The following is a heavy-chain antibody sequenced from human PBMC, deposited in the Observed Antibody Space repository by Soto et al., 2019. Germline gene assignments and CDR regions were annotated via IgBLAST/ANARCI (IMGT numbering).Heavy chain of an antibody. D-gene: IGHD3-10*01. Sequence: SETLSLTCTVSGGSISSGGYYWSWIRQHPGKGLEWIGYIYYSGSTYYNPSLKSRVTISVDTSKNQFSLKLSSVTAADTAVYYCARGQPSLLWFGELSHWFAPWGQGTLVTVSS. CDR3: ARGQPSLLWFGELSHWFAP. V-gene: IGHV4-31*03. J-gene: IGHJ5*02. CDR2: IYYSGST. CDR1: GGSISSGGYY.